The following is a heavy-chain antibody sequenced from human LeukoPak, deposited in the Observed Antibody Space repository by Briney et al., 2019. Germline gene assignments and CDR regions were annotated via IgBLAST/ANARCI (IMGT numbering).Heavy chain of an antibody. J-gene: IGHJ4*02. D-gene: IGHD6-6*01. CDR3: ARVARYSSSSPPLDY. V-gene: IGHV3-48*01. CDR2: ISSSSSTI. CDR1: GFTFSSYS. Sequence: PGGSLRLSRAASGFTFSSYSMNWVRQAPGKGLEWVSYISSSSSTIYYADSVKGRFTISRDNAKNSLYLQMNSLRAEDTAVYYCARVARYSSSSPPLDYWGQGTLVTVSS.